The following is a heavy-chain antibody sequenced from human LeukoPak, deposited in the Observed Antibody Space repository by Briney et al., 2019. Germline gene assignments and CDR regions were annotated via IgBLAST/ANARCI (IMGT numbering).Heavy chain of an antibody. CDR3: AKEYYDFRSGSDSHFDY. V-gene: IGHV3-23*01. Sequence: PGGSLRLSCAASGFTFSSYAMSWVRQAPGKGLEWVSAISGSGGSTYYADSVKGRFTISRDNSKNTLYLQMNSLRAEDTAVYYCAKEYYDFRSGSDSHFDYWGQGTLVTVSS. CDR1: GFTFSSYA. CDR2: ISGSGGST. J-gene: IGHJ4*02. D-gene: IGHD3-3*01.